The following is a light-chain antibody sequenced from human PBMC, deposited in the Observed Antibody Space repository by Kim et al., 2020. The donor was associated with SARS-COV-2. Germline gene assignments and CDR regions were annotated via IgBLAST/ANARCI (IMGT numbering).Light chain of an antibody. CDR3: SSYASDSISV. J-gene: IGLJ3*02. CDR1: RADIGDYNR. Sequence: QSALTQPPSVSGSPGQSVTIFCTGTRADIGDYNRVSWYQQSPGTAPKLILYEVTNRPSGVPDRFSGSKSGNTASLTIAGLQAEDEADYYCSSYASDSISVLGGGTKVTVL. CDR2: EVT. V-gene: IGLV2-18*02.